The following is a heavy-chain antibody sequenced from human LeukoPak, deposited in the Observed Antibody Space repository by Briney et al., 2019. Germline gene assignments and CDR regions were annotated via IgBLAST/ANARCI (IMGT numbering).Heavy chain of an antibody. V-gene: IGHV3-48*04. CDR2: ISSSSSTI. J-gene: IGHJ6*02. CDR3: SRGGGDFYYYYHGLDV. D-gene: IGHD4-17*01. CDR1: GFIFSTYA. Sequence: GGSLRLSCTASGFIFSTYAMGWARQAPGKGLEWVSYISSSSSTIYYADSVKGRFTISRDNAKNSLNLQMNSLRAEDTAVYYCSRGGGDFYYYYHGLDVWGQGTTVTVSS.